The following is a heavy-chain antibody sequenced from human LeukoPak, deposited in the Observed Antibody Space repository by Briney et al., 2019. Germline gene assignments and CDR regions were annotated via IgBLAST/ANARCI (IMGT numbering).Heavy chain of an antibody. CDR3: ARADYYDSSGPTFPFDY. CDR1: VFTFSSYA. V-gene: IGHV3-64*01. Sequence: GGSLRLSCAACVFTFSSYAMHWVRQAPGKGLEYVSAISSNGGSTYYANSVKGRFTISRDNSKNTLYLQMGSLRAEDMAVYYCARADYYDSSGPTFPFDYWGQGTLVTVS. D-gene: IGHD3-22*01. J-gene: IGHJ4*02. CDR2: ISSNGGST.